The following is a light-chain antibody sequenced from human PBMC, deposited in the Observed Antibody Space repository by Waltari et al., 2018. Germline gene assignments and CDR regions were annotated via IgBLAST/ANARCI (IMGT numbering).Light chain of an antibody. CDR2: DAS. Sequence: DIQLTQSPSSLSAAVGDRVTITCQATQDITTSLSWFQQKPGKAPQLLIDDASSLQAGVPSRFSGNGSGTAFSFTITSLQPEDSATYYCQHYHSLPYTFGRGTKLQIK. V-gene: IGKV1-33*01. CDR3: QHYHSLPYT. J-gene: IGKJ2*01. CDR1: QDITTS.